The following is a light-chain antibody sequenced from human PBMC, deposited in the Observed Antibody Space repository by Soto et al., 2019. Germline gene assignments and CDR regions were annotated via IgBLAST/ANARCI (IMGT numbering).Light chain of an antibody. V-gene: IGLV1-47*01. CDR2: RDG. CDR1: SSTIGSHF. J-gene: IGLJ3*02. CDR3: AVWDQSLTGWV. Sequence: QSVLTQPPSASGTPGQSLTISCFGGSSTIGSHFVYWYQHLPGTAPKLLIFRDGQRPSGVPVRFFGSKSGTSASLAITGLRSEDEADYYCAVWDQSLTGWVFGGGTKVTVL.